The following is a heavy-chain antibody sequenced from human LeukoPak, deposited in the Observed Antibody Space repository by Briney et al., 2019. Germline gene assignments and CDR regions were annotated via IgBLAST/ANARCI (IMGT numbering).Heavy chain of an antibody. CDR2: IYTSGST. CDR3: AGDSCSGGSCYSSFDY. V-gene: IGHV4-4*07. D-gene: IGHD2-15*01. CDR1: GGSISSYY. Sequence: SETLSLTCTVSGGSISSYYWSWIRQPAGKGLEWIGRIYTSGSTNYNPSLKSRVTMSVDTSKNQFSLKLSSVTAADTAVYYCAGDSCSGGSCYSSFDYWGQGTLVTVSS. J-gene: IGHJ4*02.